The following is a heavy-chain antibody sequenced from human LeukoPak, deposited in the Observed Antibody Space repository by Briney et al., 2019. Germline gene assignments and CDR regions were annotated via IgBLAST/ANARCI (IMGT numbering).Heavy chain of an antibody. D-gene: IGHD6-13*01. CDR3: ARDQTSSWYPSSYYYYGMDV. Sequence: ASVKVSCKASGYTFTSYGISWVRQAPGQGLEWMGWISAYNGNTNYAQKLQGRVTMTTDTSTSTAYMELRSLRSDDTAVHYCARDQTSSWYPSSYYYYGMDVRGQGTTVTVSS. J-gene: IGHJ6*02. CDR1: GYTFTSYG. V-gene: IGHV1-18*01. CDR2: ISAYNGNT.